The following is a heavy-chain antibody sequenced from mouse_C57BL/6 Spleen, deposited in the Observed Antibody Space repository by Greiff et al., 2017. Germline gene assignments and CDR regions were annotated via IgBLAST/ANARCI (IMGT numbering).Heavy chain of an antibody. D-gene: IGHD1-1*01. CDR1: GYSITSGYY. CDR3: ARGVYYYGSSYYFDY. J-gene: IGHJ2*01. CDR2: ISYDGSN. V-gene: IGHV3-6*01. Sequence: VQLKESGPGLVKPSQSLSLTCSVTGYSITSGYYWNWIRQFPGNKLEWMGYISYDGSNNYNPSLKNRISITRDTSKNQFFLKLNSVTTEDTATYYCARGVYYYGSSYYFDYWGQGTTLTVSS.